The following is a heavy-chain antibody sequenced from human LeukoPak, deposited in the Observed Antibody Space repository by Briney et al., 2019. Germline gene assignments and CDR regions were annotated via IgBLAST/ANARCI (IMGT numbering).Heavy chain of an antibody. CDR3: ARFRVKGYYDSSAWGSYYFDY. CDR1: GFTVSSNY. CDR2: IYSGGST. J-gene: IGHJ4*02. D-gene: IGHD3-22*01. V-gene: IGHV3-66*01. Sequence: GGSLRLSWAASGFTVSSNYMSWVRQAPGKGLEWVSVIYSGGSTYYADSVKGRFTISRDNSKNTLYLQMNSLRAEDTAVYYCARFRVKGYYDSSAWGSYYFDYWGQGTLVTVSS.